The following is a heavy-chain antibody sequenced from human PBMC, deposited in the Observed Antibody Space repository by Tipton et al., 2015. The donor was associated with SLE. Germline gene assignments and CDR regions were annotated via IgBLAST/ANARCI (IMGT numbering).Heavy chain of an antibody. J-gene: IGHJ4*02. Sequence: SLRLSCAASGFTFSSYSMNWVRQAPGKGLEWVSVIYSGGSTYYADSVKGRFTISRDNSKNTLYLQMNSLRAEDTAVYYCARADTAMLDYWGQGTLVTVSS. CDR3: ARADTAMLDY. V-gene: IGHV3-66*01. CDR1: GFTFSSYS. D-gene: IGHD5-18*01. CDR2: IYSGGST.